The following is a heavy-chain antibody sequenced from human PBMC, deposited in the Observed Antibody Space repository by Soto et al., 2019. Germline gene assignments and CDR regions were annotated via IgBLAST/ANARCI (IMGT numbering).Heavy chain of an antibody. D-gene: IGHD2-2*01. CDR2: IYYSGST. CDR3: ARVRHLATSSNSFRWFDP. Sequence: SETLSLTCTVSGGSISSYYWSWIRQPPGKGLEWIGYIYYSGSTNYNPSLKSRVTISVDTSKNQFSLKLSSVTAADTAVYYCARVRHLATSSNSFRWFDPWGQGTLVTVSS. J-gene: IGHJ5*02. CDR1: GGSISSYY. V-gene: IGHV4-59*01.